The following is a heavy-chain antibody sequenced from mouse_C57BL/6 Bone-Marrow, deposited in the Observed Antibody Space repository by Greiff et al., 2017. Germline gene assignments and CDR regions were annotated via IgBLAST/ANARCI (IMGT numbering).Heavy chain of an antibody. CDR2: IDPSDSYT. CDR3: AAIYYYGSSSYYYSMDY. V-gene: IGHV1-69*01. J-gene: IGHJ4*01. Sequence: QVQLQQPGAELVMPGASVKLSCKASGYTFTSYWMHWVKQRPGQGLEWIGEIDPSDSYTNYNQKFKGKSTLTVDKSSSTAYMQLGSLTSEDSAVYYCAAIYYYGSSSYYYSMDYWGQGTSVTVSS. D-gene: IGHD1-1*01. CDR1: GYTFTSYW.